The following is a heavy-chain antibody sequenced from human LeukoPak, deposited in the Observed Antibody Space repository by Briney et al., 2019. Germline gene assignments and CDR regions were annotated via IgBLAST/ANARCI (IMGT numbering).Heavy chain of an antibody. J-gene: IGHJ4*02. CDR1: GFTFRNYN. V-gene: IGHV3-48*01. D-gene: IGHD3/OR15-3a*01. CDR2: ISATSSTI. CDR3: ARKDWGY. Sequence: GGSLRLSCAASGFTFRNYNINWVRQAPGKGLGWVSYISATSSTIYYADSVKGRFTISRDNAKNSLYLQMNSLRAEDTAVYYCARKDWGYWGQGTLVTVSS.